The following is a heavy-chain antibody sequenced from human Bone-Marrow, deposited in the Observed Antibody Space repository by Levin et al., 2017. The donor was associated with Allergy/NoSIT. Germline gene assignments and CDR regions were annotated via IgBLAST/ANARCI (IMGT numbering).Heavy chain of an antibody. CDR2: VKQDGSEA. Sequence: GESLKISCEASGFTFTRYWMTWVRQAPGKGLEWVANVKQDGSEAHYVDSVKGRFTISRDNARKSVFLQMTSLRAEDTGIYYCARNIHFSFWSGFLYWGQGARISVSP. CDR1: GFTFTRYW. D-gene: IGHD3-3*01. CDR3: ARNIHFSFWSGFLY. J-gene: IGHJ4*02. V-gene: IGHV3-7*01.